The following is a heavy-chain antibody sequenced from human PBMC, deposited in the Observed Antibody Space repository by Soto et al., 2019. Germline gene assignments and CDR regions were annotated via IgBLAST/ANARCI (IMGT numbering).Heavy chain of an antibody. Sequence: GGSLRLSCAVSGFIFSSYDMHWVRQAQGKGLEWVAVISYDGSNKYYAYSVKGRFTISRDNSKNTLYLQMNSLRAEDTAVYYCARRPPTLEYYFDYWGQGTLVTVSS. J-gene: IGHJ4*02. CDR1: GFIFSSYD. V-gene: IGHV3-30*04. CDR3: ARRPPTLEYYFDY. CDR2: ISYDGSNK. D-gene: IGHD2-15*01.